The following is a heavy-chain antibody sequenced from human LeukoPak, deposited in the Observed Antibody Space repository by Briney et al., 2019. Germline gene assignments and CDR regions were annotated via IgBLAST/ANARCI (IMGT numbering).Heavy chain of an antibody. J-gene: IGHJ4*02. V-gene: IGHV4-39*01. Sequence: SETLSLTCTVSGGSIGSSSYYWGWIRQPPGKGLEWLGSIYYSGSTYYNPSLKSRVTISVDTFKNQFSLKLSSVTAADTAVYYCARSLVRGVVIMGGTVDYWGQGTLVTVSS. CDR1: GGSIGSSSYY. CDR3: ARSLVRGVVIMGGTVDY. D-gene: IGHD3-3*01. CDR2: IYYSGST.